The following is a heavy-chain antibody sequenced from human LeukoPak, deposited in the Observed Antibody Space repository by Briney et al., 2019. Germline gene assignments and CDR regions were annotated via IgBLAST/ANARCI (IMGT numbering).Heavy chain of an antibody. D-gene: IGHD3-9*01. CDR3: ARDSADDILTGYYREPIDY. CDR1: GGSFSGYY. V-gene: IGHV4-34*01. Sequence: SETLSLTCAVYGGSFSGYYWTWIRQPPGKGLEWIGSICHSGSTYYNPSLKSRVTISVDTSKNQFSLKLSSVTAADTAVYYCARDSADDILTGYYREPIDYWGQGTLVTVSS. CDR2: ICHSGST. J-gene: IGHJ4*02.